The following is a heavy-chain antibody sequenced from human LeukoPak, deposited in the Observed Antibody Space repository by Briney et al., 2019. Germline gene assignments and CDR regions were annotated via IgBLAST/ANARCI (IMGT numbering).Heavy chain of an antibody. Sequence: SVKVSCNASGGTFSSYAISWVRQAPGQGLEWMGGIIPIFGTANYAQKFQGRVTITADESTSTAYMELSSLRSEDTAVYYCARDGRGYSGYAHFDYWGQGTLVTVSS. J-gene: IGHJ4*02. CDR1: GGTFSSYA. V-gene: IGHV1-69*01. D-gene: IGHD5-12*01. CDR3: ARDGRGYSGYAHFDY. CDR2: IIPIFGTA.